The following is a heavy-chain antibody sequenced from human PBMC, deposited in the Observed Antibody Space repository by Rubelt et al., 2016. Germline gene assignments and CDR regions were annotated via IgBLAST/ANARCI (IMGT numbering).Heavy chain of an antibody. CDR3: ARTEESGNYCDH. CDR1: GYTFTSYG. J-gene: IGHJ4*02. Sequence: QVQLVQSGAEVKKPGASVKVSCKASGYTFTSYGISWVRQAPGQGLEWMGWISPNTAASNFAQKFQGRVTLSRDTPTSTAYMDLRSLTSDDTAIYYCARTEESGNYCDHWGQGTLVTVSS. CDR2: ISPNTAAS. V-gene: IGHV1-18*01. D-gene: IGHD2/OR15-2a*01.